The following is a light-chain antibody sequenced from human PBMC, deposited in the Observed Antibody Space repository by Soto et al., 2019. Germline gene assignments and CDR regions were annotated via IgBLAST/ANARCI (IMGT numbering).Light chain of an antibody. CDR2: SNN. J-gene: IGLJ1*01. V-gene: IGLV1-44*01. CDR1: SSNIGSGV. CDR3: AAWDDSLNGPV. Sequence: QSVLTQPPSVSGTPGQRVTISCSGSSSNIGSGVVNWYQQLPGTAPKLLIYSNNQWPSGVPDRFSGSKSGTSASLAISGLQSEDEADYYCAAWDDSLNGPVFGTGTKLTVL.